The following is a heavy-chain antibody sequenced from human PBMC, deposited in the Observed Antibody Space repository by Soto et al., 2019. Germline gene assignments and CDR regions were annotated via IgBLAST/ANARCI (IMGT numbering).Heavy chain of an antibody. CDR2: INHSGST. Sequence: ETLSLTCAVYGGSFSGYYWSWIRQPPGKGLEWIGEINHSGSTNYNPSLKSRVTISVDTSKNQFSLKLNSVTAADTAVYYCARGPKGEVGGTWYYYAMDVWGQGTTVTVSS. D-gene: IGHD1-26*01. CDR3: ARGPKGEVGGTWYYYAMDV. CDR1: GGSFSGYY. J-gene: IGHJ6*02. V-gene: IGHV4-34*01.